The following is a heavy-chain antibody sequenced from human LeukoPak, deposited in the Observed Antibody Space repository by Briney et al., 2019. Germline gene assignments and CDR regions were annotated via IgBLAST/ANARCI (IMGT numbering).Heavy chain of an antibody. V-gene: IGHV3-30*18. CDR2: ISYDGSNK. J-gene: IGHJ4*02. CDR1: GFTFSSYG. CDR3: AKRSGSYYEIDY. Sequence: GGSLRLSCAASGFTFSSYGMHWVRQAPGKGLEWVAVISYDGSNKYYADSVKGRFTISRDNSKNTLYLQMNSLRAEDTAVYYCAKRSGSYYEIDYWGQGTLVTVSS. D-gene: IGHD1-26*01.